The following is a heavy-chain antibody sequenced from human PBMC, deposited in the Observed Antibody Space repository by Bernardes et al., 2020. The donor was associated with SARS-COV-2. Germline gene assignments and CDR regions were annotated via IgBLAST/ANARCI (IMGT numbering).Heavy chain of an antibody. Sequence: GSLRLSCIASGFTLSRYCMHWVRQVPGKGLVWLARINGGGSETIYADSVKGRFTISRDNAKNTLYLEMNSLRAEDTAVYYCARKSGHDYGMDVWGHGTTVTVPS. CDR2: INGGGSET. CDR1: GFTLSRYC. D-gene: IGHD3-10*01. J-gene: IGHJ6*02. V-gene: IGHV3-74*01. CDR3: ARKSGHDYGMDV.